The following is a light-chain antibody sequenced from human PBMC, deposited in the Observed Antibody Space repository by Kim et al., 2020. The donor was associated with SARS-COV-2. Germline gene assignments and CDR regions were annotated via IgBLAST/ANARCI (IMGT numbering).Light chain of an antibody. J-gene: IGKJ1*01. V-gene: IGKV1-9*01. Sequence: PASVGARVTITCRASQGISSYLAWYQQKPGKAPKLLIYAASTLESGVPSRFSGSGSGTDFTLTISSLQPEDFATYYCQQLNSYRTFGQGTKVDIK. CDR1: QGISSY. CDR2: AAS. CDR3: QQLNSYRT.